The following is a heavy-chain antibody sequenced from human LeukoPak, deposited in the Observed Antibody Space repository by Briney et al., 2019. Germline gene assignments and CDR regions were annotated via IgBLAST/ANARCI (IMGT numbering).Heavy chain of an antibody. J-gene: IGHJ5*02. CDR3: ATAPGGYDSSGYYYYWFDP. Sequence: GESLKISCKGSGYSFTSYWIGWVRQMPGKGLEWMGIIYPGDSDTRYSPSFQGQVTISADKSISTAYLQWSSLKASDTAVYYCATAPGGYDSSGYYYYWFDPWGQGTLVTVSS. D-gene: IGHD3-22*01. V-gene: IGHV5-51*01. CDR2: IYPGDSDT. CDR1: GYSFTSYW.